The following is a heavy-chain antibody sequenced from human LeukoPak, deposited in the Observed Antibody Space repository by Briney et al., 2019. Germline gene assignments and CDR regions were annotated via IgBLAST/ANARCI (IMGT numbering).Heavy chain of an antibody. CDR1: GFTFSSSW. CDR2: IKEDGTAK. CDR3: TRDSAYNAFDI. Sequence: PGGSLRLSCAASGFTFSSSWMAWVRQAPGKGLEWVGNIKEDGTAKNYVVSVRGRFTISRDNAKNSLYLQMNSLRGEDTAVYYCTRDSAYNAFDIWGQGTMVTVSS. D-gene: IGHD5-12*01. J-gene: IGHJ3*02. V-gene: IGHV3-7*01.